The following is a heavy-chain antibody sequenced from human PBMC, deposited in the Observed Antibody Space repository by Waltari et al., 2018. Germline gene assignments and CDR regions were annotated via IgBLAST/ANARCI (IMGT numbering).Heavy chain of an antibody. V-gene: IGHV1-69*04. CDR1: GDTFNRYA. D-gene: IGHD6-13*01. Sequence: QVQVMQSGAEMKQPGSSVKVSCTVSGDTFNRYAVSWVRQAPGQGLEWMGRIVPALQMTNYAQRFRGRITLTASTSATTAFMDLSGLRSEDTAVYYCALSPQQLLAFDFWGQGTMVTVSS. CDR2: IVPALQMT. CDR3: ALSPQQLLAFDF. J-gene: IGHJ3*01.